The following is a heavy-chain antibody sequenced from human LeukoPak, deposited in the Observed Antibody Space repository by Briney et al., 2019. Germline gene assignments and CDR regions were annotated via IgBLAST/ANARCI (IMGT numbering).Heavy chain of an antibody. CDR1: GYTFTGYY. Sequence: ASVKVSCKASGYTFTGYYMHWVRQAPGQGLEWMGWVNCNTGGTKFAQKFQGRVTMTRDTSISTAYMELSRLRSDDTAVYYCARADPVGYWGQGTQVTVSS. CDR3: ARADPVGY. CDR2: VNCNTGGT. V-gene: IGHV1-2*02. J-gene: IGHJ4*02.